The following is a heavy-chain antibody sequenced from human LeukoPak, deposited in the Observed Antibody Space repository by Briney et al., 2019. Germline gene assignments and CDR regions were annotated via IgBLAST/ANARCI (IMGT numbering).Heavy chain of an antibody. Sequence: PSETLSLTCAVYGGSFSGYYWSWIRQPPGKGLEWIGEINHSGSTNYNPSLKSRVTISVDTSKNQFSLKLSSVTAADMAVYYCARADYVWGSYRKNAFDIWGQGTMVTVSS. CDR1: GGSFSGYY. V-gene: IGHV4-34*01. J-gene: IGHJ3*02. D-gene: IGHD3-16*02. CDR2: INHSGST. CDR3: ARADYVWGSYRKNAFDI.